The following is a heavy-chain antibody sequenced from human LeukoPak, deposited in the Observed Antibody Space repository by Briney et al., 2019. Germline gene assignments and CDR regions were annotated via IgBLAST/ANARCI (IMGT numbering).Heavy chain of an antibody. CDR1: GFRFESHT. CDR2: ITSGSTTV. D-gene: IGHD5-12*01. J-gene: IGHJ4*02. CDR3: AKDSNTGGYSFGS. V-gene: IGHV3-48*04. Sequence: GGSLRLSCGASGFRFESHTMGWVRQAPGKGLEWISSITSGSTTVYYGDSVRGRFTISRDNSKNSLSLEMNSLRTEDTALYYCAKDSNTGGYSFGSWGQGTLVTVTS.